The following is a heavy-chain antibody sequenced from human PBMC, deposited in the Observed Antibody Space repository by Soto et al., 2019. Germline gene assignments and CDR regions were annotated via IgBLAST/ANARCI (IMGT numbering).Heavy chain of an antibody. D-gene: IGHD3-3*01. Sequence: GGSLRLSCAASGFTFSSYAMSWVRQAPGKGLEWVSAISGSGGSTYYADSVKGRFTISRDNSKNTLYLQMNSLRAEDTAVYYCANVHGDYDFWSGYYDQRYYFDYWGQGTLVTVS. V-gene: IGHV3-23*01. J-gene: IGHJ4*02. CDR3: ANVHGDYDFWSGYYDQRYYFDY. CDR1: GFTFSSYA. CDR2: ISGSGGST.